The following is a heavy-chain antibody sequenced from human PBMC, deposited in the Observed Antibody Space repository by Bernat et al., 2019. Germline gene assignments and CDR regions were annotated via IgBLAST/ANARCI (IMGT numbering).Heavy chain of an antibody. CDR2: IVYDGSNK. Sequence: QVQLVESGGGVVQPGRSLRLSCAASGFTFSSYAMHWVRQAPGKGLEWVAVIVYDGSNKYYADSAKGRFTISRDNSKNTLYLQMNSLRAEDTAVYYCARDTFYCSSTSCFLRLDMDVWGQGTTVTVSS. CDR1: GFTFSSYA. V-gene: IGHV3-30-3*01. D-gene: IGHD2-2*01. CDR3: ARDTFYCSSTSCFLRLDMDV. J-gene: IGHJ6*02.